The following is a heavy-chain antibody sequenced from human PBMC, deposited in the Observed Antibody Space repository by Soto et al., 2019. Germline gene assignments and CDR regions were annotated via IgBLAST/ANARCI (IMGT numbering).Heavy chain of an antibody. Sequence: SETLSLTCTVSGGSISSGDYYWSWIRQPPEKVLEWIVSIFYTGNTYYNPSLKSRLTISIDTPNNQVSLKLTSVTSSDTAVYYCAYGSGRFDYWGQGILVTVSS. V-gene: IGHV4-39*01. D-gene: IGHD3-10*01. CDR1: GGSISSGDYY. CDR2: IFYTGNT. J-gene: IGHJ4*02. CDR3: AYGSGRFDY.